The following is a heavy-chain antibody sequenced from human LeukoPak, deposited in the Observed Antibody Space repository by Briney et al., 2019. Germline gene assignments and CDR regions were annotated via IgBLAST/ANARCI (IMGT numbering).Heavy chain of an antibody. J-gene: IGHJ4*02. CDR3: ARDRGVYDIAGYYS. Sequence: GGSLRLSCAASGFTFSTFAMVWVRQAPGKGLEWVSLVSFDGTNKFYADSVKGRFTISRDNSKNTLYLHMSSLRAEDTAVYYCARDRGVYDIAGYYSWGQGTLVTVSS. V-gene: IGHV3-30*15. CDR1: GFTFSTFA. D-gene: IGHD3-22*01. CDR2: VSFDGTNK.